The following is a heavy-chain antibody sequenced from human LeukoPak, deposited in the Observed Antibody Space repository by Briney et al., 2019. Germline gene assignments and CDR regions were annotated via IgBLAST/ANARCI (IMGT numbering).Heavy chain of an antibody. V-gene: IGHV1-18*01. CDR3: ARDSVTTVTPDAFDI. D-gene: IGHD4-17*01. Sequence: ASVKVSCKASGYTFTSYGIGWVRQAPGQGLEWMGWISAYNGNTNYAQKLQGRVIMTTDTSTSTAYMELRSLRSDDTAVYYCARDSVTTVTPDAFDIWGQGTMVTVSS. CDR2: ISAYNGNT. CDR1: GYTFTSYG. J-gene: IGHJ3*02.